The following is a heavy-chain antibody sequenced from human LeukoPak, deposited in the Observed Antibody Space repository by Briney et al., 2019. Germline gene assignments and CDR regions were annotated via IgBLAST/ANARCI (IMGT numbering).Heavy chain of an antibody. D-gene: IGHD4-17*01. J-gene: IGHJ5*02. V-gene: IGHV3-23*01. CDR3: AKTVFAASGPFDP. CDR1: GFTFSSHA. CDR2: ISISGDST. Sequence: GGSLRLSCAASGFTFSSHAMSWVRQAPGKGLEYVSGISISGDSTFYADSVKGRFTISRDNSKNTLYLQMNSLRAEDTAVYYCAKTVFAASGPFDPWGQGTLVTVSS.